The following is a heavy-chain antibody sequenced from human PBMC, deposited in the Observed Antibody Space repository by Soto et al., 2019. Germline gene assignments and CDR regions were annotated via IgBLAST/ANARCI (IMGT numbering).Heavy chain of an antibody. CDR1: GGSISSSSYY. V-gene: IGHV4-39*01. CDR3: ARQGLRDAFDI. Sequence: SETLSLTCTVSGGSISSSSYYWGWIRQPPGKGLEWIGSIYYSGSTYYNPSLKSRVTISVDTSKNQFSLKLSSVTAADTAVYYCARQGLRDAFDIWGQGTMVTVSS. D-gene: IGHD4-17*01. J-gene: IGHJ3*02. CDR2: IYYSGST.